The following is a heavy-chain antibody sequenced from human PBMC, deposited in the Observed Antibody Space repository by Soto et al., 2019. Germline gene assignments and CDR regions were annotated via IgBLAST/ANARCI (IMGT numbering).Heavy chain of an antibody. D-gene: IGHD3-3*01. V-gene: IGHV4-59*01. CDR1: GGSISSYY. J-gene: IGHJ6*02. CDR3: ARDAQTIFGRYGMDV. Sequence: SETLSLTCTVSGGSISSYYWSWIRQPPGKGLEWIGYIYYSGSTNYNPSLKSRVTISVDTSKNQFSLKLSSVTAADTAVYYCARDAQTIFGRYGMDVWGQGTTVTVSS. CDR2: IYYSGST.